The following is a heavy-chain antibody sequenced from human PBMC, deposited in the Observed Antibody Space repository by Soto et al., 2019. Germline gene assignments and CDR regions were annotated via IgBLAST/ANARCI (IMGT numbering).Heavy chain of an antibody. D-gene: IGHD3-10*01. Sequence: QVQLQESGPGLVKPSQTLSLTCTVSGGSISSGDYYWSWIRQPPGKVLEWIGYIYYSGSTYYTPPLNTRVTLSVDTSKNQFSLKLSSVTSAHPAGYYFAGPITLVRGGHTLSYYYGIHCSGHGPTVNVSS. CDR1: GGSISSGDYY. CDR2: IYYSGST. J-gene: IGHJ6*02. V-gene: IGHV4-30-4*01. CDR3: AGPITLVRGGHTLSYYYGIHC.